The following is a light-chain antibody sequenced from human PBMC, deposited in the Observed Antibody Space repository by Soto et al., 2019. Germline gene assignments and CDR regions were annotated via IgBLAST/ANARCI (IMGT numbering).Light chain of an antibody. Sequence: EILLTQSPGTLCLSPGERATLSCRASQSVSNYLAWCQQRPGQAPRLLIYGASTRAAGITDRFSGSGSGTDFTLTITRLEPEDSAVYFCQQYTGPPTTFGQGTRLDIK. CDR1: QSVSNY. CDR3: QQYTGPPTT. J-gene: IGKJ5*01. V-gene: IGKV3-20*01. CDR2: GAS.